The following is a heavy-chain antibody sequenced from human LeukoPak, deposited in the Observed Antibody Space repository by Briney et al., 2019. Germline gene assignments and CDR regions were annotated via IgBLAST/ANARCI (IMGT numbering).Heavy chain of an antibody. J-gene: IGHJ4*02. CDR3: ARDEKGSYFWSGYLRGDYFDY. D-gene: IGHD3-3*01. Sequence: ASVKVSCKASGYTFTSYAMHWVRQAPGQGLEWMGWINPNSGGTNYAQKFQGWVTMTRDTSISTAYMELSRLRSDDTAVYYCARDEKGSYFWSGYLRGDYFDYWGQGTLVTVSS. CDR2: INPNSGGT. CDR1: GYTFTSYA. V-gene: IGHV1-2*04.